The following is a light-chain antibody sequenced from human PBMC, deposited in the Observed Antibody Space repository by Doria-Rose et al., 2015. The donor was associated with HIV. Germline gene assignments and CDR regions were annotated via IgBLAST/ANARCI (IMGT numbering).Light chain of an antibody. V-gene: IGKV4-1*01. CDR1: QSLLYTSKNY. CDR3: QQYYDTPS. CDR2: WAS. J-gene: IGKJ3*01. Sequence: DIRVTQSPESLGMSLGERATLNCKSNQSLLYTSKNYLAWYQQKPGQPPKLLTYWASTRQPGVPARFSGSGSGTDFTLTISSLEAEDVAVYYCQQYYDTPSFGPGTTVDIK.